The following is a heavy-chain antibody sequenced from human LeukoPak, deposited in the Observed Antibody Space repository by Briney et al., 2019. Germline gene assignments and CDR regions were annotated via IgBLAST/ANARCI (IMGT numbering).Heavy chain of an antibody. J-gene: IGHJ3*02. D-gene: IGHD4-17*01. CDR3: ATPRRGDYVGFDAFDI. CDR2: FDPEDGET. CDR1: GYTLTELS. Sequence: ASVKVSCKVSGYTLTELSMHWVRQAPGKGLEWMGGFDPEDGETIYAQKFQGRVTMTEDTSTDTAYMELSSLRSEDTAVYYCATPRRGDYVGFDAFDIWGQGTMVTVSS. V-gene: IGHV1-24*01.